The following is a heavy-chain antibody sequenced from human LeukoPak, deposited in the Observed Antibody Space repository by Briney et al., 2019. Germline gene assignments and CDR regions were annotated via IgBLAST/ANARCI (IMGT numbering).Heavy chain of an antibody. J-gene: IGHJ4*02. V-gene: IGHV3-30*02. CDR3: AKVLYGSGSYLPLDY. CDR2: IRYDGSNK. Sequence: GGSLRLSCAASGFMFSSYGMHWVRQAPGKGLEWVSFIRYDGSNKYYPDSVKGRITISRDNSKSTLYLQMNSLRAEDTAVYYCAKVLYGSGSYLPLDYWGQGTLVTVSS. D-gene: IGHD3-10*01. CDR1: GFMFSSYG.